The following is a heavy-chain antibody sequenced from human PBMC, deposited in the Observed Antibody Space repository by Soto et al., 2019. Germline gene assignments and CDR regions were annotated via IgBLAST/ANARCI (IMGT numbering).Heavy chain of an antibody. CDR3: AKGALDYDSSGYWGFDP. J-gene: IGHJ5*02. CDR2: ISWNSAGI. D-gene: IGHD3-22*01. CDR1: GFTFADYA. Sequence: PGGSLRLSCAASGFTFADYAMHWVRQAPGKGLEWVSGISWNSAGIGYADSAKGRFTISRDNAKNSLYLQMNSLRTEDTALYYCAKGALDYDSSGYWGFDPWGPGTLVTVSS. V-gene: IGHV3-9*01.